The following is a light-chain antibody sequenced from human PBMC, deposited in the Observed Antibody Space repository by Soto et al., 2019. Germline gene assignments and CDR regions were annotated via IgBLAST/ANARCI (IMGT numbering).Light chain of an antibody. Sequence: EIVMTHSRDTLSVGPGERATLSGSGRHIVRSNLAWYQHKAGQAHRLLIYGASTRATGIPARFSGSGSGTEFSLTISSLQSEDFAVYYCQQYKNWPWTFGQGTKV. CDR2: GAS. CDR3: QQYKNWPWT. CDR1: HIVRSN. J-gene: IGKJ1*01. V-gene: IGKV3-15*01.